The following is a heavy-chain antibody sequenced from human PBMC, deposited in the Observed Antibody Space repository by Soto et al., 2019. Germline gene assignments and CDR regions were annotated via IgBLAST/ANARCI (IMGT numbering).Heavy chain of an antibody. D-gene: IGHD3-10*01. J-gene: IGHJ6*02. CDR2: VSPPFRTS. CDR3: ARVLYYGSGSYSPYGMDV. V-gene: IGHV1-69*01. Sequence: QVQLVQSGAEVKKPGSSAKVSCKTSGVSFNNNGIGWVRQAPGHGLEWMGGVSPPFRTSNYARKFQGRISITADASTGTGNMELSSLTSEDTAQYYCARVLYYGSGSYSPYGMDVWGQGTTVTVSS. CDR1: GVSFNNNG.